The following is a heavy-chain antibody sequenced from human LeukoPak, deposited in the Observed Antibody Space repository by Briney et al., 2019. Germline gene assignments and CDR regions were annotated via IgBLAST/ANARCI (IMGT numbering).Heavy chain of an antibody. V-gene: IGHV4-34*01. CDR2: INHSGST. CDR3: ARGHQRRIVVVTQLQPFDY. Sequence: KTSETLSLTCAVYGGSFSGYYWSWIRQPPGKGLEWIGEINHSGSTNYNPSLKSRVTISVDTSKNQFSLKLSSVTAADTAVYYCARGHQRRIVVVTQLQPFDYWGQGTLVTVSS. CDR1: GGSFSGYY. D-gene: IGHD3-22*01. J-gene: IGHJ4*02.